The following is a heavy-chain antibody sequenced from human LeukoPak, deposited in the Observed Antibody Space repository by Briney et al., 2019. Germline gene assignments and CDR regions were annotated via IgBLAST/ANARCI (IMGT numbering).Heavy chain of an antibody. J-gene: IGHJ6*03. CDR3: ARTVTIPPHYYYYYMDV. CDR1: GGSISSYY. D-gene: IGHD3-3*01. CDR2: IYTSGST. Sequence: QPSETLSLTCTVSGGSISSYYWSWIRQPAGKGLEWIGRIYTSGSTNYNPSLKSRVTISVDTSKNQFSLKLSSVTAADTAVYYCARTVTIPPHYYYYYMDVWGKGTTVTVSS. V-gene: IGHV4-4*07.